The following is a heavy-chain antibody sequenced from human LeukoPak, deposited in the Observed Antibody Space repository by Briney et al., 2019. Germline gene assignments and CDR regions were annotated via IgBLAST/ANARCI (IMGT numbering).Heavy chain of an antibody. CDR2: IHTSGDT. J-gene: IGHJ6*03. V-gene: IGHV4-4*02. CDR3: AREESDWSSLGYYYHYMDV. CDR1: GASINGNYW. Sequence: SETLSLTCAVSGASINGNYWWSWVHQSPGKGLEWIGRIHTSGDTNYKPSLKSRVTISVDASKNQFALRLGSVTAADTVVYYCAREESDWSSLGYYYHYMDVWGKGTTVTISS. D-gene: IGHD3-9*01.